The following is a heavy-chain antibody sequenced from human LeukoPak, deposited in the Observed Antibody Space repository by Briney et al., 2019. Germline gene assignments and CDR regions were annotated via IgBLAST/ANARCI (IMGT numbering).Heavy chain of an antibody. D-gene: IGHD4-17*01. CDR1: GFTFGGYW. V-gene: IGHV3-7*01. Sequence: GGSLRLSCAASGFTFGGYWMSWVRQAPGKGLEWVANINKDGSERYNVDSVKGRFTISGDNANKSLYLQMNSLRAEDTSVYYCARESKGRSKIDYWGQGTLVTVSS. CDR2: INKDGSER. CDR3: ARESKGRSKIDY. J-gene: IGHJ4*02.